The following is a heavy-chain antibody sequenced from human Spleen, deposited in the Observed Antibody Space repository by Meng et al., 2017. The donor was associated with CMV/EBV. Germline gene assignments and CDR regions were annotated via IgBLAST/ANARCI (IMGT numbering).Heavy chain of an antibody. V-gene: IGHV1-2*02. CDR2: INPNSGGT. CDR3: ARVGIAAALYDY. J-gene: IGHJ4*02. CDR1: GYTFTGYY. D-gene: IGHD6-13*01. Sequence: QVQLVQSGAEVKKPXXXXKXSCKASGYTFTGYYMHWVRQAPGQGLEWMGWINPNSGGTNYAQKFQGRVTMTRDTSISTAYMELSRLRSDDTAVYYCARVGIAAALYDYWGQGTLVTVSS.